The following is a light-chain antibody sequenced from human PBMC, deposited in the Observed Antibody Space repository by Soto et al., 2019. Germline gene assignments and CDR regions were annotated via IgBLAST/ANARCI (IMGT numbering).Light chain of an antibody. CDR2: EVT. CDR1: NSDIGSHNH. V-gene: IGLV2-14*02. J-gene: IGLJ1*01. CDR3: SSYTRSTTYV. Sequence: QSVLTQPASVSGSPGQSIAISCAGTNSDIGSHNHVSWYQHHPDKAPKLLIYEVTDRSSGVSDRFSGSKSGNTASLTISGLRAEDEAYYYCSSYTRSTTYVFGTGTKVTVL.